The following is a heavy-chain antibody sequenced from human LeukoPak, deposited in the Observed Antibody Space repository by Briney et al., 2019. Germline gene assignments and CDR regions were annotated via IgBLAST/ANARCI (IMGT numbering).Heavy chain of an antibody. D-gene: IGHD5-12*01. CDR3: ARGVATGGSFDY. Sequence: GASVKVSCKASGYTFTSYGISWVRQAPGQGLEWMGWISAYNGNTNYAQKLQGRVTMTRDTSTSTVYIELSSLRSEDTAVYYCARGVATGGSFDYWGQGTLVTVSS. CDR2: ISAYNGNT. J-gene: IGHJ4*02. V-gene: IGHV1-18*01. CDR1: GYTFTSYG.